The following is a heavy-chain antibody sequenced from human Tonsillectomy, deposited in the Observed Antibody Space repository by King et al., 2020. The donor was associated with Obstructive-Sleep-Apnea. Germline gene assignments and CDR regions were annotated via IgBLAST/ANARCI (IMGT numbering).Heavy chain of an antibody. V-gene: IGHV4-59*01. Sequence: QLQESGPGLVKPSETLSLTCTVSGGSISSYYWSWIRQPPGKGLEWIGYIYYSGSTNYNPSLKSRVTIAVDTSRNQFALKLSSWTAADTAVYDCARLGYCGNSALGHYWYCDLWGRGSLVTVSS. D-gene: IGHD4-23*01. CDR1: GGSISSYY. J-gene: IGHJ2*01. CDR3: ARLGYCGNSALGHYWYCDL. CDR2: IYYSGST.